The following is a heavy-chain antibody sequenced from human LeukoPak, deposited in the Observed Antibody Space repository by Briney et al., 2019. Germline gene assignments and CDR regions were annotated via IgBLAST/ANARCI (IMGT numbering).Heavy chain of an antibody. CDR3: ARGVTQCYDSSGYCAY. Sequence: ASVKVSCKASGYTFTGYYMHWVRQAPGQGLEWMGWINPNSGGTNYAQKFQGRVTMTRDTSISTAYMELSRLRSDDTAVYYCARGVTQCYDSSGYCAYWGQGTLVTVSP. D-gene: IGHD3-22*01. CDR1: GYTFTGYY. CDR2: INPNSGGT. J-gene: IGHJ4*02. V-gene: IGHV1-2*02.